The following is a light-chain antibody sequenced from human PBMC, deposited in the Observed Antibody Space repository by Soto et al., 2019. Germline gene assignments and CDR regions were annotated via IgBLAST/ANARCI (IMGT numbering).Light chain of an antibody. CDR2: KIS. J-gene: IGKJ4*01. CDR1: QSLVSSDGNTY. Sequence: DVVLTQSPLSLPVNLGQPASISCRSIQSLVSSDGNTYLNWFQQRPGQSPGRLIYKISNRDSGAPDRCSASGSGTDFTLKISRVEAEDAAFYYCMQGSHWPLTFGGGTKVEI. V-gene: IGKV2-30*01. CDR3: MQGSHWPLT.